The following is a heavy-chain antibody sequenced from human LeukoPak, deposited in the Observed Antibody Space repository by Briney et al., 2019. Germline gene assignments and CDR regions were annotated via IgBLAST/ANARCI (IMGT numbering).Heavy chain of an antibody. CDR2: INSDGSST. CDR1: GFTFSSYW. CDR3: AREPDYDFWSGYEYYSDY. Sequence: GGSLRLSCAASGFTFSSYWMHWVRQAPGKGLVWVSRINSDGSSTSYADSVKGRFTISRDNAKNTLYLQMNSLRAEDTAVYYCAREPDYDFWSGYEYYSDYWGQGTLVTVSS. V-gene: IGHV3-74*01. D-gene: IGHD3-3*01. J-gene: IGHJ4*02.